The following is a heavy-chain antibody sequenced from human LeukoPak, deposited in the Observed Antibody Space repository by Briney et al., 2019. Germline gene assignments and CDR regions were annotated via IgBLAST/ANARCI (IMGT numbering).Heavy chain of an antibody. J-gene: IGHJ4*02. D-gene: IGHD3-10*01. CDR3: ARELFDFDY. CDR2: IKPDGTEK. Sequence: GGSLRLSCAASGFSFSDSWMSWVRQPPGKGLEWVVNIKPDGTEKYYVDSLKGRFTVSRDNTKSSLYLQMNSLRAEDTAVYYCARELFDFDYWGQGTLVTVSS. CDR1: GFSFSDSW. V-gene: IGHV3-7*03.